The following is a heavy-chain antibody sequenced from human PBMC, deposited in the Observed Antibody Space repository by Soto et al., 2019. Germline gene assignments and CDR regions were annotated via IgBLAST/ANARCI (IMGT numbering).Heavy chain of an antibody. D-gene: IGHD2-8*01. V-gene: IGHV3-23*01. CDR1: GFSISTYD. J-gene: IGHJ3*01. CDR3: AKEDDEWTNGHFDP. Sequence: EMQLLESGGGWVQPGGSLRLSCAASGFSISTYDMSWVRQTPGKGLEWVSGTSASDGSAYYSDAVRGRFTIARDNSKNTLYVEMNSLRSEDTAIYYCAKEDDEWTNGHFDPWGQGTLVTVSS. CDR2: TSASDGSA.